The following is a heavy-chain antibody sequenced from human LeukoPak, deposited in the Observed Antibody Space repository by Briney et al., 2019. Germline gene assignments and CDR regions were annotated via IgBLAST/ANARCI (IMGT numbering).Heavy chain of an antibody. CDR3: ARPTYYYDSSGYPGAFDI. CDR1: YTFTXXG. CDR2: ISXYNGTP. Sequence: YTFTXXGXXWXRXXXGQXXXXMXWISXYNGTPTYAHQLHALFTMTTHTSTTTAYMDLMSLRSDDTAVYYCARPTYYYDSSGYPGAFDIWGQGTMVTVSS. J-gene: IGHJ3*02. D-gene: IGHD3-22*01. V-gene: IGHV1-18*01.